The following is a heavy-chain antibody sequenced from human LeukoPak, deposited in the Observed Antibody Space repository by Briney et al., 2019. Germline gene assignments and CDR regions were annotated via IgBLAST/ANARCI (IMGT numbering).Heavy chain of an antibody. J-gene: IGHJ6*02. Sequence: PGGSLRLSCAASGFTFSNHYMNWVRQAPGKGLEWVSSISSSSSYIYYADSVKGRFTISRDNAKNSLYLQMNSLRAEDTAVYYCARDIYYGSGSYELYYYYGMDVWGQGTTVTVSS. CDR3: ARDIYYGSGSYELYYYYGMDV. CDR2: ISSSSSYI. CDR1: GFTFSNHY. V-gene: IGHV3-21*01. D-gene: IGHD3-10*01.